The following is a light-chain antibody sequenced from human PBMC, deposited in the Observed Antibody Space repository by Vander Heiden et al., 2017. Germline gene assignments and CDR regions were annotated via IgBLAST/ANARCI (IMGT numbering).Light chain of an antibody. CDR1: SSDVGGYNY. V-gene: IGLV2-8*01. CDR3: SSYAGSNTLV. Sequence: GTSSDVGGYNYVPWYQQHPGKAPKLMIYEVSKRPSGVPDRFSGSKSGNTASLTVSGLQAEDEADYYCSSYAGSNTLVFGGGTKLTVL. J-gene: IGLJ2*01. CDR2: EVS.